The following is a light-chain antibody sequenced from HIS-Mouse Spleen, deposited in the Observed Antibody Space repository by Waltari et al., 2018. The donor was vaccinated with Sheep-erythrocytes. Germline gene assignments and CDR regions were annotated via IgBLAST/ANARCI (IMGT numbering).Light chain of an antibody. J-gene: IGLJ1*01. CDR3: CSYAGSYNHV. Sequence: QSALTQPRSVSGSPGQSVTISCTGTSSDVGGYNYVSWDQQHPGKAPKLMIYDVSKRPPGVPDRFSGSKSGNTASLTISGLQAEDEADYYCCSYAGSYNHVFATGTKVTVL. CDR1: SSDVGGYNY. CDR2: DVS. V-gene: IGLV2-11*01.